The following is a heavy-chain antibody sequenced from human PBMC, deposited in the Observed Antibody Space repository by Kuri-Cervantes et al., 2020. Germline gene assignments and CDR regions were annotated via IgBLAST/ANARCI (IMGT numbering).Heavy chain of an antibody. V-gene: IGHV1-46*01. CDR3: ARDEGAYGSGSYYNFDY. CDR1: GYTFTSYY. D-gene: IGHD3-10*01. J-gene: IGHJ4*02. Sequence: ASVKVSCKASGYTFTSYYMHWVRQAPGQGLEWMGIINPSGGSTSYAQKFQGRVTMTRDTSTSTVYMELSSLRSEDTAVYYCARDEGAYGSGSYYNFDYWGQGTLVTVSS. CDR2: INPSGGST.